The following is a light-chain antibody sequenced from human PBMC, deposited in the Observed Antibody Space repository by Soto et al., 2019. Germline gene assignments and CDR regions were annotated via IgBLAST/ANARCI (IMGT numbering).Light chain of an antibody. CDR3: QSDDSSLSGVV. CDR2: GNI. Sequence: QAVLTQPHSVSGAPGQRVTISCTGRSSNIGAGYDVHWYQQLPGTAPKLLIFGNIKRPSGVPDRFSGAKSGTSASLAITGLQPDDDADYYCQSDDSSLSGVVFGGGTKLTVL. CDR1: SSNIGAGYD. V-gene: IGLV1-40*01. J-gene: IGLJ2*01.